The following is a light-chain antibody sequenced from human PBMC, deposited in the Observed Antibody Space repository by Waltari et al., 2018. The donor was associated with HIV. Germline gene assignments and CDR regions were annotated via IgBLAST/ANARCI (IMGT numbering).Light chain of an antibody. Sequence: QSALTQPPSVSGSPGQSVTISCTATSSDVGSYNRVSWYQQPPGTAPKLIIYEVSKRPSGVPDRFSGSKSGNTASLTISGLQAEDEADYYCSLYTSSSTVVFGGGTKVTVL. CDR1: SSDVGSYNR. J-gene: IGLJ2*01. CDR3: SLYTSSSTVV. CDR2: EVS. V-gene: IGLV2-18*01.